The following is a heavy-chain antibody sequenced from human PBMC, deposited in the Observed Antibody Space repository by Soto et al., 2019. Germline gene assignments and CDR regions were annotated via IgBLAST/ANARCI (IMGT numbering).Heavy chain of an antibody. Sequence: EASVKVSCKASGYTFTSYAMHWVRQAPGQRLEWMGWINAGNGNTKYSQKFQGRVTITRDTSASTAYMELSSLRSEDTAVYYCAREGRVDWYAFDYWGQGTLVTVSS. CDR3: AREGRVDWYAFDY. D-gene: IGHD3-9*01. V-gene: IGHV1-3*01. J-gene: IGHJ4*02. CDR2: INAGNGNT. CDR1: GYTFTSYA.